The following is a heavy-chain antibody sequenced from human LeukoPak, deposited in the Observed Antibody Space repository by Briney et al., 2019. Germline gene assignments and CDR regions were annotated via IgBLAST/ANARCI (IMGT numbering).Heavy chain of an antibody. V-gene: IGHV4-34*01. D-gene: IGHD3-22*01. CDR1: GGSFSGYY. CDR2: INHSGST. J-gene: IGHJ4*02. CDR3: ARPHKYYYDSSGYAYYFDY. Sequence: SETLSLTCAVYGGSFSGYYWSWIRQPPGKGLEWIGEINHSGSTNYNPSLKSRVTISVVTSKNQFSLKLSSVTAADTAVYYCARPHKYYYDSSGYAYYFDYWGQGTLVTVSS.